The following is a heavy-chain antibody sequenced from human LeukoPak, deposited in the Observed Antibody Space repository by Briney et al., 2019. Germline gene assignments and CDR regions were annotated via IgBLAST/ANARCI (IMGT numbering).Heavy chain of an antibody. Sequence: GGSLTLSCAASGFTFTSCGLNWVRQAPGQGLEWVSFITSSSSTIHYADSVRGRFTISRDNAKKILYLQMNSLRAEDTAVYYCARPVDTSMIAGFDLWGQGTLVTVS. D-gene: IGHD5-18*01. J-gene: IGHJ4*02. CDR2: ITSSSSTI. CDR1: GFTFTSCG. CDR3: ARPVDTSMIAGFDL. V-gene: IGHV3-48*01.